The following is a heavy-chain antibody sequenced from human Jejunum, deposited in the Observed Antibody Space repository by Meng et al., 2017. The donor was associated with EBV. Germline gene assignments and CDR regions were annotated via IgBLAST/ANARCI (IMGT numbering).Heavy chain of an antibody. V-gene: IGHV1-3*01. J-gene: IGHJ4*02. CDR2: INGGATST. CDR1: EYFFTTYD. D-gene: IGHD2-2*01. Sequence: QVHSGQSGAEVRTPGASVRCSCTASEYFFTTYDLHWVRQAPGQRLEWMGWINGGATSTVYSQNFQGRLTIARDTSARTAFMELSSLTSEDTAVYYCASGPSCSSGSCQEFDYWGQGTLVTVSS. CDR3: ASGPSCSSGSCQEFDY.